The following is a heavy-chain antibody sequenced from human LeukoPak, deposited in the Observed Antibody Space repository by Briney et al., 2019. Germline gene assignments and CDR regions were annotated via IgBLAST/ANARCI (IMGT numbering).Heavy chain of an antibody. V-gene: IGHV4-61*01. CDR3: ARDRARYYYDSSGYPGNYYYYGMDV. CDR2: IYYSGST. Sequence: SETLSLTCTVSGGSVSSGSYYWSWIRQPPGKGLEWIGYIYYSGSTNYNPSLKSRVTISVDTSKNQFSLKLSSVTAADTAVYYCARDRARYYYDSSGYPGNYYYYGMDVWGQGTTVTVSS. D-gene: IGHD3-22*01. J-gene: IGHJ6*02. CDR1: GGSVSSGSYY.